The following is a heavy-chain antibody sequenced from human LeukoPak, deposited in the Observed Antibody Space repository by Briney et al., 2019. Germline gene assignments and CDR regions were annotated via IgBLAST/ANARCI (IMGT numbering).Heavy chain of an antibody. Sequence: SETLSLTCTVSGGSISSGDYYWSWIRQPPGKGLECIGYIYYSGSTYYNPSLKSRVTISVDTSKNQFSLKLSSVTAADTAVYYCARVWSGQGYCSSTSCYGPFDYWGQGTLVTVSS. CDR3: ARVWSGQGYCSSTSCYGPFDY. CDR2: IYYSGST. D-gene: IGHD2-2*01. V-gene: IGHV4-30-4*01. J-gene: IGHJ4*02. CDR1: GGSISSGDYY.